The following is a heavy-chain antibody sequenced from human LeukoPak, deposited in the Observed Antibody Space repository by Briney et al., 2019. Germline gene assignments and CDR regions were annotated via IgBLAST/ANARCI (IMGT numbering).Heavy chain of an antibody. Sequence: SETLSLTCTVSGDSISRYYWSWIRQPPGKGLEWIGFIYTSGSTNDNPSLNGRVTMSVDTSTNQFSLKLSSVTAADTAVYFCARLYNSNSCFDYWGQGTLVTVSS. CDR3: ARLYNSNSCFDY. V-gene: IGHV4-4*08. D-gene: IGHD2-2*01. CDR1: GDSISRYY. CDR2: IYTSGST. J-gene: IGHJ4*02.